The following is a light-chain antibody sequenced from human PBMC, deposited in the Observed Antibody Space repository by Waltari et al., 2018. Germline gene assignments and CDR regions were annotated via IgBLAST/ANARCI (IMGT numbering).Light chain of an antibody. J-gene: IGKJ1*01. Sequence: DIVMTQSPDSLAVSLGERATINCQSSQSVLYSSNNKNYLAWYQQKPGQPPKLLIYWASTRESGVPDRFSGSGSGTDFTLTISSLQAEDVAVYYCQQYYSTLRTFGQGTKVEIK. CDR2: WAS. CDR3: QQYYSTLRT. V-gene: IGKV4-1*01. CDR1: QSVLYSSNNKNY.